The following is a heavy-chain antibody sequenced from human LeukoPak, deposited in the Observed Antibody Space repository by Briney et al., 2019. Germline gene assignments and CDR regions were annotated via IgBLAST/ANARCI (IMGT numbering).Heavy chain of an antibody. CDR1: GFTFSTYN. J-gene: IGHJ4*02. V-gene: IGHV3-48*01. CDR2: ISSTSSTI. Sequence: GGSLRLSCAPSGFTFSTYNMSWVRQAPGKGLEWVSYISSTSSTIYYADSVKGRFTISRDNDKNSLYLQMNSLRAEDTAVYYCARDQTPYYWGQGTLVTVSS. CDR3: ARDQTPYY.